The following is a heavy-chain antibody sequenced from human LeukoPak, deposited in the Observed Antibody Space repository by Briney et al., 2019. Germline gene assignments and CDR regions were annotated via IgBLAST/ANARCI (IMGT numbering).Heavy chain of an antibody. D-gene: IGHD3-22*01. Sequence: GGSLRLSCAASGFTFSSYSMNWVRQAPGKGLEWVSYISSSSSTIYYADSVKGRSTISRDNAKNSLYLQMNSLRAEDTAVYYCARDQFYDSSGSLDYWGQGTLVTVSS. CDR3: ARDQFYDSSGSLDY. CDR2: ISSSSSTI. J-gene: IGHJ4*02. V-gene: IGHV3-48*04. CDR1: GFTFSSYS.